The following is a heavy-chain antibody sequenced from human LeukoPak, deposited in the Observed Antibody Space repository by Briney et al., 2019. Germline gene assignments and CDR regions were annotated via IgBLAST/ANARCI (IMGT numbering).Heavy chain of an antibody. V-gene: IGHV4-59*11. J-gene: IGHJ3*02. CDR3: ARGLRGDIAAALEGDAFDI. CDR1: GGSISSHY. CDR2: IYYSGST. D-gene: IGHD6-13*01. Sequence: SETLSLTCTVSGGSISSHYWSWIRQPPGKGLEWIGYIYYSGSTNYNPSLKSRVTISVDTSKNQFSLKLSSVTAADTAVYYCARGLRGDIAAALEGDAFDIWGQGTMVTVSS.